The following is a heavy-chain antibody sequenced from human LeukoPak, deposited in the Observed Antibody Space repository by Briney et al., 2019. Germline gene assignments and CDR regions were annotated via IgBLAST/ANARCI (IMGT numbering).Heavy chain of an antibody. CDR3: ANSIDFDYGDYYFDY. Sequence: SETLSLTCTVSGDSISSYYWSWIRQPPGKGLEWIGYIYYSGSTNYNPSLKSRVTISVDTSKNQFSLKLSSVTAADTAVYYCANSIDFDYGDYYFDYWGQGALVTISS. CDR2: IYYSGST. J-gene: IGHJ4*02. D-gene: IGHD4-17*01. CDR1: GDSISSYY. V-gene: IGHV4-59*08.